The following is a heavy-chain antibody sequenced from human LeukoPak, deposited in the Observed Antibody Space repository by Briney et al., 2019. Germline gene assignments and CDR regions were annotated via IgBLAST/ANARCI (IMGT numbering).Heavy chain of an antibody. D-gene: IGHD1-1*01. Sequence: ASVRVSCKTSGYAFTNLDINWLRQAPGQGLEWMGWMSPNSGDTGYAQKFQGRVSMTRDTSISTAYMELSSLRSEDTAVYYCASNPPNTGDFYYWGLGSLVTVSS. V-gene: IGHV1-8*01. CDR2: MSPNSGDT. CDR3: ASNPPNTGDFYY. J-gene: IGHJ4*02. CDR1: GYAFTNLD.